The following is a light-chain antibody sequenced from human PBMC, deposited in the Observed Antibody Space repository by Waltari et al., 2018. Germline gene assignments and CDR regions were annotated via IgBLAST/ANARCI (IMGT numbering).Light chain of an antibody. CDR2: QAT. J-gene: IGKJ2*01. CDR3: QQYSSYST. V-gene: IGKV1-5*03. Sequence: DIQMTQSPSTLSASVGDSVTITCRAGQSVGSWLAWHQQKPGKAPKLLIYQATNLESEVPSRFSGSGSRTEFTLTISSLQPDDFATYSCQQYSSYSTFGQGTQLQI. CDR1: QSVGSW.